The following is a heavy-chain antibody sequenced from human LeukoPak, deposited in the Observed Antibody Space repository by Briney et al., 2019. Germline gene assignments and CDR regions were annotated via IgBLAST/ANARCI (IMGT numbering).Heavy chain of an antibody. J-gene: IGHJ6*02. CDR2: INHSGST. CDR3: ARGGPMKYYYYYGMDV. V-gene: IGHV4-34*01. Sequence: SETLSLTCAVYGGSFSGYYWSWIRQPPGKGLEWIGEINHSGSTNYNPSLKSRVTISVDTSKNRFSLKLSSVTAADTAVYYCARGGPMKYYYYYGMDVWGQGTTVTVSS. CDR1: GGSFSGYY.